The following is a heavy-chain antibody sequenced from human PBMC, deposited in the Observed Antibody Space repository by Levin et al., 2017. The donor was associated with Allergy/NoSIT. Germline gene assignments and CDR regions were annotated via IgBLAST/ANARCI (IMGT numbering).Heavy chain of an antibody. D-gene: IGHD3-9*01. J-gene: IGHJ4*02. CDR3: ATVEGLFCSGVSCSYSFHY. CDR1: GGSISTDNW. CDR2: IYRSGDT. V-gene: IGHV4-4*02. Sequence: GSLRLSCAVSGGSISTDNWWSWIRQPPGKGLEWIGEIYRSGDTNHNPSLRSRVTMSVDKSKNHSSLKLSSVTAADTAVYYCATVEGLFCSGVSCSYSFHYWGQGALVTVSS.